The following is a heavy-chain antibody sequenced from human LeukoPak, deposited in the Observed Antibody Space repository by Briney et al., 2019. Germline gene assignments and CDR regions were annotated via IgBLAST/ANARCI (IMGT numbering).Heavy chain of an antibody. D-gene: IGHD6-19*01. CDR3: ARHAAVEGSSGWSPLWWFDP. Sequence: SETLSLTCTVSGGSIRSYYWSWIRQPPGKGLEWIGYMHHSGSTKHNPYLKSRVTISVDTSKSQFSLKLSSVTAADAAVYYCARHAAVEGSSGWSPLWWFDPWGQGTLVTVSS. CDR1: GGSIRSYY. V-gene: IGHV4-59*08. CDR2: MHHSGST. J-gene: IGHJ5*02.